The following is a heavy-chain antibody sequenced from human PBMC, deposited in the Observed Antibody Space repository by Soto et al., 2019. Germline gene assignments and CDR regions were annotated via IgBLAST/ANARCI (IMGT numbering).Heavy chain of an antibody. Sequence: GGSLRLSCAASGFTFSNYAMRWVRQAPGKGLEWVSSIDSGGGSTYYADSVKGRFTISRDNSKNTMYLQMNSLRTEDTAVYYCAKVRSSGWKYYSDYWGQGTLVTVSS. CDR3: AKVRSSGWKYYSDY. J-gene: IGHJ4*02. CDR1: GFTFSNYA. D-gene: IGHD6-19*01. V-gene: IGHV3-23*01. CDR2: IDSGGGST.